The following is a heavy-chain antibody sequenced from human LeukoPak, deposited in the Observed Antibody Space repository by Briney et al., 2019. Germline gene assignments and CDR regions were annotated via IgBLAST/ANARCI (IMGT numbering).Heavy chain of an antibody. D-gene: IGHD1-7*01. CDR1: GXTFSSYW. Sequence: PGGSLRLSCAASGXTFSSYWAHWVRQAPGKGRVWVSRITDDGSSTNYADSVKGRFTISRDNAKNTLYLQMNSLTAEDTAVYYCATDGTHGDFDYWGQGTLVTVSS. CDR2: ITDDGSST. CDR3: ATDGTHGDFDY. J-gene: IGHJ4*02. V-gene: IGHV3-74*01.